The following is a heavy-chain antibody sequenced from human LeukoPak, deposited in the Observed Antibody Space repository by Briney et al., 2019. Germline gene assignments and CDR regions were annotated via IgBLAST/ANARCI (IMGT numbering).Heavy chain of an antibody. D-gene: IGHD6-19*01. J-gene: IGHJ4*02. V-gene: IGHV3-23*01. Sequence: GGSLRLSCAASGFTFSSYGMSWVRQAPGKGLEWVSAISGSGGSTYYADSVKGRFTISRDNSKNTLYLQMNSLSAEDTAVYYCAKDRQWLLQPFKSDYWGQGTLVTVSS. CDR3: AKDRQWLLQPFKSDY. CDR2: ISGSGGST. CDR1: GFTFSSYG.